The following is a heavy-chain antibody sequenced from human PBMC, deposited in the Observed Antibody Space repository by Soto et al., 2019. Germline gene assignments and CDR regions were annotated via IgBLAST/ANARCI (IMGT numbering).Heavy chain of an antibody. J-gene: IGHJ4*02. V-gene: IGHV3-21*01. D-gene: IGHD3-9*01. CDR3: ARGVTQLRYFDWAYFDY. CDR1: GFTFSSYS. Sequence: PGGSLRLSCAASGFTFSSYSMNWVRQAPGKGLEWVSSISSSSSYIYYADSVKGRFTISRDNAKNSLYLQMNSLRAEDTAVYYCARGVTQLRYFDWAYFDYWGQGTLVTVSS. CDR2: ISSSSSYI.